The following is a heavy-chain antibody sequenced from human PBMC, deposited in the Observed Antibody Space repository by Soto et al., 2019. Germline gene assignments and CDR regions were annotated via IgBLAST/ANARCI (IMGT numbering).Heavy chain of an antibody. Sequence: EVQLVESGGGLVQPGGSLRLSCAASGFTVSSNYMSWVRQAPGKGLEWVSVIYSGGSTYYTDSVKGRFTISRDNSKNTLYLQMNSLRAEDTAVYYCARGNWNDVYFDYWGQGTLVTVSS. CDR3: ARGNWNDVYFDY. V-gene: IGHV3-66*01. CDR2: IYSGGST. D-gene: IGHD1-1*01. J-gene: IGHJ4*02. CDR1: GFTVSSNY.